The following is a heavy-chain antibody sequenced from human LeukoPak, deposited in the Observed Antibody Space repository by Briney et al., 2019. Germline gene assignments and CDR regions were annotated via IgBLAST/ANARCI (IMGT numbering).Heavy chain of an antibody. CDR3: AKTYYYDSVGYSPFDY. CDR1: GFSFSRYS. V-gene: IGHV3-21*01. Sequence: GGSLRLSCVASGFSFSRYSMNWVRRAPGKGLERVSSISISSGSIYYADSVKGRFTISRDNAKNSLYLQMNSLRAEDTAIYYCAKTYYYDSVGYSPFDYWGQGSRVIVSS. D-gene: IGHD3-22*01. J-gene: IGHJ4*02. CDR2: ISISSGSI.